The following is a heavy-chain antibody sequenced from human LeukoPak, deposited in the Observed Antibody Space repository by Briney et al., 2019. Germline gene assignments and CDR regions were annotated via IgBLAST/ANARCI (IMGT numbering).Heavy chain of an antibody. Sequence: GESLRLSCAASGFTFDDYGMSWVRQAPGKGLEWVSGINWNGGSTGYADSVKRRFTISRDNAKNSLYLQMNSLRAEDTALYYCARVLPSPRYDSSGPNDYWGQGTLVTVSS. CDR3: ARVLPSPRYDSSGPNDY. V-gene: IGHV3-20*04. CDR2: INWNGGST. J-gene: IGHJ4*02. CDR1: GFTFDDYG. D-gene: IGHD3-22*01.